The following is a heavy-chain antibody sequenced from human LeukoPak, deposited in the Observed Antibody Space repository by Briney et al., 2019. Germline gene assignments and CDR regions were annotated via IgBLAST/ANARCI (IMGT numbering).Heavy chain of an antibody. CDR1: GYTFTSYD. CDR3: ARVWPSGSYGDY. V-gene: IGHV1-18*01. J-gene: IGHJ4*02. CDR2: ISAYNGNT. D-gene: IGHD1-26*01. Sequence: ASVKVSCKASGYTFTSYDISWVRQAPGQGLEWKGWISAYNGNTNNEQKLQVRLTMTTHTSTSTSYMELRSLRSDDTAVYYCARVWPSGSYGDYWGQGTLVTVSS.